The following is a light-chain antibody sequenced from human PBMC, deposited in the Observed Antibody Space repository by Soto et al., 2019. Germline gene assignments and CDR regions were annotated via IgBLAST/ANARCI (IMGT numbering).Light chain of an antibody. V-gene: IGKV3-11*01. J-gene: IGKJ4*01. Sequence: EVVLTQSPATLSLSPGARSPLSCRASQSVSVNFAWYQQKPGQAPRPLIYSASDRAPGIPARFSGRGSGTYFTLTISSLEPEDFAVYYCQERNRWPRGTFGGGTKVDIK. CDR2: SAS. CDR1: QSVSVN. CDR3: QERNRWPRGT.